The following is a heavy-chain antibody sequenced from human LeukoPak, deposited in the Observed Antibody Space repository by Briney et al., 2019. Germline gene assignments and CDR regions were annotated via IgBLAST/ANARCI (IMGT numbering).Heavy chain of an antibody. CDR2: IYHSGST. D-gene: IGHD3-22*01. CDR3: AREYYDSSGLDY. CDR1: GGSISSNNW. Sequence: PSETLSLTCAVSGGSISSNNWWSWVRQPPGKGLEWIGDIYHSGSTNYSPSLKSRVTISVDKSKNQFSLKLSSLTAADTAVYYCAREYYDSSGLDYWGQGTLVTVSS. J-gene: IGHJ4*02. V-gene: IGHV4-4*02.